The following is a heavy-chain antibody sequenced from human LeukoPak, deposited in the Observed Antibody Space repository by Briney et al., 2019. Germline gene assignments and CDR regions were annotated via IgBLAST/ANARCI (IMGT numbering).Heavy chain of an antibody. CDR2: ISAYNGNT. CDR3: ARENRNVDYYDSSGYFNWFDP. J-gene: IGHJ5*02. CDR1: GYTFTTYG. Sequence: ASVKVSCKAPGYTFTTYGISWVRQAPGQGLEWMGRISAYNGNTNYAQKLQGRVTMTTDTSTSTAYMELRSLRSDDTAVYYCARENRNVDYYDSSGYFNWFDPWGQGTLVTVSS. V-gene: IGHV1-18*01. D-gene: IGHD3-22*01.